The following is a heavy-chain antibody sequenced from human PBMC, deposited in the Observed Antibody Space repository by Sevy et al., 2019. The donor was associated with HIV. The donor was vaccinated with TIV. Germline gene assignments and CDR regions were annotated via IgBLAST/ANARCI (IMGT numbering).Heavy chain of an antibody. J-gene: IGHJ5*02. CDR3: ARGQREDYDILTGYYREPYNWFDP. D-gene: IGHD3-9*01. CDR2: ISAYNGNT. Sequence: ASVKVSCKASGYTFTSYGISWVRQAPGQGLEWMGWISAYNGNTNYAQKLQGRVTMTTDTSTSTAYMELRSQRSDDTAVYYCARGQREDYDILTGYYREPYNWFDPWGQGTLVTVSS. V-gene: IGHV1-18*01. CDR1: GYTFTSYG.